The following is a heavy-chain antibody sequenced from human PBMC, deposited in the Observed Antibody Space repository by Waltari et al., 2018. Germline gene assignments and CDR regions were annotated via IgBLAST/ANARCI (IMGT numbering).Heavy chain of an antibody. V-gene: IGHV4-34*01. D-gene: IGHD6-13*01. Sequence: QVQLQQWGAGLLKPSETLSLTCAVYGGSFSGYYWSWIRQPPGKGLEWIGEINHIGSTNYHPTLKSRVTKSVDPSKNQFALKLSSVTAADTAVYYCARAGDSSSLRGKAWFDPWGQGTLVTVSS. J-gene: IGHJ5*02. CDR2: INHIGST. CDR1: GGSFSGYY. CDR3: ARAGDSSSLRGKAWFDP.